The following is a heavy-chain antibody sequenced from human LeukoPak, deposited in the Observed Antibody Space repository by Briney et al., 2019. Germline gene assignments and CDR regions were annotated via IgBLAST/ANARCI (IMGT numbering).Heavy chain of an antibody. CDR2: IWYDGTDK. D-gene: IGHD3-10*01. Sequence: GGSLRLSCTASGITFSHYGMHWVRQAPGRGLEWVAGIWYDGTDKYYADSVKGRFTISRDNSKNTLYLQMNSLRAEDTAVYYCAKPHRPNYYGSGSYLQDWGQGTLVTVSS. CDR1: GITFSHYG. J-gene: IGHJ4*02. V-gene: IGHV3-33*06. CDR3: AKPHRPNYYGSGSYLQD.